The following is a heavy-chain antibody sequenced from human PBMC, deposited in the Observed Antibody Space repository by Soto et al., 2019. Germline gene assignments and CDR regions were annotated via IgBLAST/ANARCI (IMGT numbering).Heavy chain of an antibody. V-gene: IGHV4-59*01. D-gene: IGHD6-19*01. J-gene: IGHJ4*02. CDR1: GGSIISYY. CDR3: AREVRSNTGWYWDY. Sequence: QVQLQESGPGLVKPSGTLSLTCTVSGGSIISYYWSWIRQSPEKGLEWIGYIHHSGSTLYNPSLNNRATVSLDRSNNQFSLKLTSVTAADTALYYCAREVRSNTGWYWDYWGQGTLVTVSS. CDR2: IHHSGST.